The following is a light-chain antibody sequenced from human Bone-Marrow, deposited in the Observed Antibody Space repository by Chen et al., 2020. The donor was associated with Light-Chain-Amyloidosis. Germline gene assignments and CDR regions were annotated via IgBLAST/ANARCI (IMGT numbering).Light chain of an antibody. CDR1: SSDVGAHNY. CDR2: DVS. J-gene: IGLJ1*01. Sequence: QSALTQPASVSGSPGQSITISCTGGSSDVGAHNYVSWYQQLPGKAPKLIIYDVSNQPSGVSDRFSVSKSGKTASLTISGLQAEDEADFYCSSYTTSDSYVFGTGTKVSVL. CDR3: SSYTTSDSYV. V-gene: IGLV2-14*03.